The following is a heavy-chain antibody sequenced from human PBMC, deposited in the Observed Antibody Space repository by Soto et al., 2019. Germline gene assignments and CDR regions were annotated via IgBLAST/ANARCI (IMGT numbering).Heavy chain of an antibody. CDR2: IIPIFGTA. J-gene: IGHJ6*02. D-gene: IGHD2-2*01. CDR1: GGTFSSYA. V-gene: IGHV1-69*06. CDR3: ASGDCSSTSCYRGGGYYYYGMDV. Sequence: QVQLAQSGAEVKKPGSSVKVSCKASGGTFSSYAISWVRQAPGQGLEWMGGIIPIFGTANYAQKFQGRVTITADKSTSTAYMELSSLRSEDTAVYYCASGDCSSTSCYRGGGYYYYGMDVWGQGTTVTVSS.